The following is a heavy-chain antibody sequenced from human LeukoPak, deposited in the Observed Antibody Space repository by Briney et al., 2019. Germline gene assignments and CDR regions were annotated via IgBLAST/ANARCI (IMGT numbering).Heavy chain of an antibody. CDR1: GFTFSSYA. V-gene: IGHV3-23*01. Sequence: GGSLRLSCAASGFTFSSYAMSWVRQAPGKGLEWVSAISHSGGTTHYADSVKGRFTISRDNAKNSLYLQMNSLRAEDTAVYYCAREVGASEFDYWGQGTLVTVSS. D-gene: IGHD1-26*01. CDR2: ISHSGGTT. CDR3: AREVGASEFDY. J-gene: IGHJ4*02.